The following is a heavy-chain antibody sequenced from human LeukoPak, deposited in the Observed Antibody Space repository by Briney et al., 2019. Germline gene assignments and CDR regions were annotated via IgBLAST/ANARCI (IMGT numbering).Heavy chain of an antibody. V-gene: IGHV3-33*01. D-gene: IGHD2-21*02. Sequence: PGRSLRLSCAASGFTFSSYGMHWVRQAPGKGLEWVAVIWYDGSNKYYADSVKGRFTISRDNSKNTLYLRMNSLRAEDTAVYYCARALGGDFLYYFDYWGQGTLVTVSS. CDR1: GFTFSSYG. CDR2: IWYDGSNK. J-gene: IGHJ4*02. CDR3: ARALGGDFLYYFDY.